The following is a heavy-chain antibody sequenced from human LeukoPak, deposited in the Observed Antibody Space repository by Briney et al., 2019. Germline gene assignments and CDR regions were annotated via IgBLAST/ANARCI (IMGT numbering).Heavy chain of an antibody. D-gene: IGHD2-21*01. J-gene: IGHJ6*03. CDR3: AKDSPGDSRRIYYYYNYMDV. V-gene: IGHV3-23*01. Sequence: PGGSLRLSCAASGFTFSSYAMSWVRQAPGKGLEWVSAISGSGGSTYYADSVKGRFIVSRDNSKNTLYLQMYSLRAEDTAVYYCAKDSPGDSRRIYYYYNYMDVWGKGTTVTVSS. CDR1: GFTFSSYA. CDR2: ISGSGGST.